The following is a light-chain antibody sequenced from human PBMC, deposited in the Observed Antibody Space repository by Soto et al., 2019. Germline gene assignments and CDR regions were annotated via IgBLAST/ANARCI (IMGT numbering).Light chain of an antibody. V-gene: IGLV1-47*01. CDR3: VAWGDSLSGVL. Sequence: QSVLTQPPSASGTPGQRVTISCSGSSSNIGSNYVYWYQQLPGTAPKLLISKNNQRPSGVPDRFSGSKSGTSASLAISGLRSEDEADYYCVAWGDSLSGVLFGGGTKLTVL. CDR2: KNN. CDR1: SSNIGSNY. J-gene: IGLJ2*01.